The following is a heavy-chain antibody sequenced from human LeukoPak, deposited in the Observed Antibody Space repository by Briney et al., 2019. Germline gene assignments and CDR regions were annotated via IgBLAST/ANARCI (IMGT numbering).Heavy chain of an antibody. CDR1: GFTFSSYG. J-gene: IGHJ5*02. CDR3: ALWEDIVVVPAAPNWFDP. CDR2: IRYDGSNK. Sequence: GGSLRLSCAASGFTFSSYGMHWVRQAPGKGLEWVAFIRYDGSNKYYADSVKGRFTISRDNSKNTLYLQMNSLRAEDTAEYYCALWEDIVVVPAAPNWFDPWGQGTLVTVSS. D-gene: IGHD2-2*01. V-gene: IGHV3-30*02.